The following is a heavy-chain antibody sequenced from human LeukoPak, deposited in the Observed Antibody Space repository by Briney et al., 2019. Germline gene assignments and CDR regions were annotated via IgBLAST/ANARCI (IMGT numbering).Heavy chain of an antibody. CDR1: GYTFTGYY. CDR2: INPNSGGT. J-gene: IGHJ4*02. V-gene: IGHV1-2*06. CDR3: ARVRGEYSSSWYETDY. D-gene: IGHD6-13*01. Sequence: ASVKVSCKASGYTFTGYYMHWVRQAPGQGLEWMGRINPNSGGTNYAQKFQGRVTMTRDTSISTAYMELSRLRSDDTAVYYCARVRGEYSSSWYETDYWGQGTLVTVSS.